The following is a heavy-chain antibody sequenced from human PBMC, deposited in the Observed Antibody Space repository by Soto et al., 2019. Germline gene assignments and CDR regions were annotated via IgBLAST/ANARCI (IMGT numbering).Heavy chain of an antibody. CDR2: IHPSGST. V-gene: IGHV4-34*01. D-gene: IGHD1-1*01. CDR3: ARGRDEYKLGNV. J-gene: IGHJ6*02. Sequence: KPSETLSLTCGVSGGSLSDYYWPWIRQSPGKGLEWIGEIHPSGSTYYNPSLRSRVTISVDTSKNQFSLKLTSLTAADTAIYYCARGRDEYKLGNVWGHGATVTVS. CDR1: GGSLSDYY.